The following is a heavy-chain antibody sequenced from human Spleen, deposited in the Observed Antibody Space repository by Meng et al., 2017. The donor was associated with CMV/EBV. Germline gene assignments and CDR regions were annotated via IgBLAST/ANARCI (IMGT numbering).Heavy chain of an antibody. CDR3: ATGLIGFMEWNGCDS. J-gene: IGHJ4*02. Sequence: GESLKISCVTSGFTLNNYGMHWVRQAPGKGLEWVAFMRYDGSVEYYADSVKGRFIMSREYSRNIVYLHMNTLRSEDTAEYYCATGLIGFMEWNGCDSWGQGTLVTVSS. CDR2: MRYDGSVE. D-gene: IGHD3-3*01. V-gene: IGHV3-30*02. CDR1: GFTLNNYG.